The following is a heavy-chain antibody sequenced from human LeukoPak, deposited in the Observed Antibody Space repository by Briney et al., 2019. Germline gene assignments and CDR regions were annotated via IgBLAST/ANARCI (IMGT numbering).Heavy chain of an antibody. Sequence: GGSLRLSCAASGFTFSSYSMTWVRQAPGKGLEWVSSISSSSNYIYYADSEKGRFTISRDNAKNSLYLQMNSLRAEDTAVYYCATASPDYDFWSGYRWGQGTLVTVSS. CDR2: ISSSSNYI. J-gene: IGHJ4*02. V-gene: IGHV3-21*01. CDR1: GFTFSSYS. CDR3: ATASPDYDFWSGYR. D-gene: IGHD3-3*01.